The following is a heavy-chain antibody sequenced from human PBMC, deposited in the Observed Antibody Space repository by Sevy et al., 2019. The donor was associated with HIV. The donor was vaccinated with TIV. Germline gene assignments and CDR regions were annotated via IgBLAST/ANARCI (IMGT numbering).Heavy chain of an antibody. CDR3: ARDWRFGGDIVVSLSTYDAFDV. J-gene: IGHJ3*01. CDR1: GYSFSNYG. CDR2: ITTYSGDT. Sequence: ASVKVSCKASGYSFSNYGISWVRQAPGQGLEWMGWITTYSGDTKYAQKFQDRVTMTTDTSTSSAYMERRSLGQDDSAVYYCARDWRFGGDIVVSLSTYDAFDVWGQGTTVTVSS. D-gene: IGHD2-2*01. V-gene: IGHV1-18*04.